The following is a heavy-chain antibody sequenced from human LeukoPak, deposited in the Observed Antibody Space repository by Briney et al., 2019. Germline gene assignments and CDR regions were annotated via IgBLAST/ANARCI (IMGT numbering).Heavy chain of an antibody. CDR3: ARDGMTYYDILTGDFDY. V-gene: IGHV3-21*01. CDR2: ISSSSSYI. J-gene: IGHJ4*02. CDR1: GFTFGSYS. Sequence: PGGSLRLSCAASGFTFGSYSMNWVRQAPGTGLEWVSSISSSSSYIYYADSVKGRFTISRDNAKNSLYLQMNSLRAEDTAVYYCARDGMTYYDILTGDFDYWGQGTLVTVSS. D-gene: IGHD3-9*01.